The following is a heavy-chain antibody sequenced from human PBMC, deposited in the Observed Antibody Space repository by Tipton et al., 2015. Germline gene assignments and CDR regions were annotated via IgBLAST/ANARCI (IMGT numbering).Heavy chain of an antibody. V-gene: IGHV4-61*01. D-gene: IGHD4-23*01. CDR1: GGSISSSSYY. J-gene: IGHJ6*02. CDR2: ISNSGNT. Sequence: LSLTCTVSGGSISSSSYYWGWIRQPPGKGLEWIGYISNSGNTKYNPSLKSRVTISVDTSKNQFSLKLSSVTAADTAVYYCARDVDDYGGNSGPREYYGKDVWGQGTTVTVSS. CDR3: ARDVDDYGGNSGPREYYGKDV.